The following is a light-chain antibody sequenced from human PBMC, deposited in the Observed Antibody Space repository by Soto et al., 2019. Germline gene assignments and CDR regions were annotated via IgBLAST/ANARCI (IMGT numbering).Light chain of an antibody. CDR3: QQRSNWPIT. CDR1: RSVSNY. Sequence: TLSCMASRSVSNYLAWYHQKPGQAPRLLIYDASSRPTDLPARFSGSGSGTDLTLPIRSLEPEDFALYYCQQRSNWPITFGQGTRLEI. J-gene: IGKJ5*01. CDR2: DAS. V-gene: IGKV3-11*01.